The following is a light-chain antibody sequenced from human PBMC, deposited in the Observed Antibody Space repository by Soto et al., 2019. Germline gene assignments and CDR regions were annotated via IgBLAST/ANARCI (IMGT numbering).Light chain of an antibody. J-gene: IGLJ2*01. CDR3: SSYTSSSTLGVV. CDR1: SSDVGGYNY. CDR2: EVS. Sequence: QSALTQPASVSGSPGQSITISCTGTSSDVGGYNYVSWYQQHPGKAPKLMIYEVSNRPSGVSNRFSGSKFGNTASLTISGLQAEDEADYYCSSYTSSSTLGVVFGGGTKLTVL. V-gene: IGLV2-14*01.